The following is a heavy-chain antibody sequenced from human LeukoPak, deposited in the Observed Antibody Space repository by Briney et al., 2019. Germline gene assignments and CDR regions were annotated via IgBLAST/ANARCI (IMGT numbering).Heavy chain of an antibody. Sequence: GGSLRLSCAASGFTFSSYAMHWVRQAPGETLEYVSAISSNGATTYYAHSVKGRFTIYRDNSKNTLYLQMGSLRAEDMGVYYCARVMTTGDKDYWGQGTLVTASS. CDR3: ARVMTTGDKDY. CDR1: GFTFSSYA. CDR2: ISSNGATT. D-gene: IGHD2-8*02. V-gene: IGHV3-64*01. J-gene: IGHJ4*02.